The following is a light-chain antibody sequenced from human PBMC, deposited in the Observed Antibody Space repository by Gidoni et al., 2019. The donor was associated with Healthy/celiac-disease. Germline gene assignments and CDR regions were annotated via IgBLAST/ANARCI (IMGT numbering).Light chain of an antibody. CDR1: QSVSSY. Sequence: ESVLTETPATLSLSPGERATLSCRASQSVSSYVAWYRQKPGQAPRLLIYDASNRATGIPARFSGSGSGTDFTLTISSLEPEDFAVYYCQQRSNWPWTFGQGTKVEIK. CDR3: QQRSNWPWT. CDR2: DAS. J-gene: IGKJ1*01. V-gene: IGKV3-11*01.